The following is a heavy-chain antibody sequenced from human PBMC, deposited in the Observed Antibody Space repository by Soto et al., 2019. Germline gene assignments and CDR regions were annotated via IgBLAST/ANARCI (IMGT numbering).Heavy chain of an antibody. V-gene: IGHV3-74*01. Sequence: PGGSLRLSCAASGFTFSSYWMHWVRQAPGKGLVWVSRINSDGSSTSYADSVKGRFTISRDNAKNTLYLQMNSLRAEDTAVYYCARNYDILTGYLPYYYYGMDVWGQGTTVTVSS. CDR1: GFTFSSYW. J-gene: IGHJ6*02. CDR2: INSDGSST. CDR3: ARNYDILTGYLPYYYYGMDV. D-gene: IGHD3-9*01.